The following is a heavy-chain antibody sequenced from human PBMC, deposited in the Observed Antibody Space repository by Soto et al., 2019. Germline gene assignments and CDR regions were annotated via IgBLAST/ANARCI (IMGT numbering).Heavy chain of an antibody. D-gene: IGHD6-19*01. CDR2: ISWNSGSI. CDR3: AKDYGAIAVAGPGGYFDY. V-gene: IGHV3-9*01. CDR1: GFTFDDYA. Sequence: GGSLRLSCXASGFTFDDYAMHWVRQAPGKGLEWVSGISWNSGSIGYADSVKGRFTISRDNAKNSLYLQMNSLRAEDTALYYCAKDYGAIAVAGPGGYFDYWGQGTLVTVSS. J-gene: IGHJ4*02.